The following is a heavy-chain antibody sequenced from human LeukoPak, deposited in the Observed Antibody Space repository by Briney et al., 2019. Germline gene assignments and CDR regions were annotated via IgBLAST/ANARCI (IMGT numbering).Heavy chain of an antibody. J-gene: IGHJ4*02. D-gene: IGHD4/OR15-4a*01. V-gene: IGHV3-74*01. CDR2: INSDGSST. CDR1: GFTFSSYW. CDR3: AKVGSGGNYVPISDY. Sequence: PGGSLRLSCAASGFTFSSYWMHWVRQAPGKGLVWVSRINSDGSSTSYADSVKGRFTISRDNSKNTLYLQMNSLRAEDTAVYYCAKVGSGGNYVPISDYWGQGTLVTVSS.